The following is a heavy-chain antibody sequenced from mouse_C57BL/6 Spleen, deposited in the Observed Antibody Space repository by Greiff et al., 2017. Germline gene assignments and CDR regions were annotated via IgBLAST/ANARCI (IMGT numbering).Heavy chain of an antibody. CDR3: ARGGLRRGMDY. Sequence: EVKLVESGGGLVKPGGSLKLSCAASGFTFSDYGMHWVRQAPEKGLEWVAYISSGSSTIYYADTVKGRFTISRDNAKNTLFLQMTSLRSEDTAVYYCARGGLRRGMDYWGQGTSVTVSS. CDR2: ISSGSSTI. J-gene: IGHJ4*01. CDR1: GFTFSDYG. D-gene: IGHD2-4*01. V-gene: IGHV5-17*01.